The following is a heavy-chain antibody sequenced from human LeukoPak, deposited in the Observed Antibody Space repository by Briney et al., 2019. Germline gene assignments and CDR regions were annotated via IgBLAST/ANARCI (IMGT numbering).Heavy chain of an antibody. CDR1: GFTFSSYS. CDR2: ISSSSSTI. CDR3: ARDLTSTSPY. J-gene: IGHJ4*02. V-gene: IGHV3-48*01. Sequence: GGSLRLSCAVSGFTFSSYSMNWVRQAPGKGLEWVSYISSSSSTIYYADSVKGRFTISRDNAKNSLYLQMNSLRAEDTAVYYCARDLTSTSPYWGQGTLVTVSS. D-gene: IGHD2-2*01.